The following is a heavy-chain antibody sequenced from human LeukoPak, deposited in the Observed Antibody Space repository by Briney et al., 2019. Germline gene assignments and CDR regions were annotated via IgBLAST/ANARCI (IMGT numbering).Heavy chain of an antibody. Sequence: PGRSLRLSCAASGFTFSSYGMHWVRQAPGKGLEWVAVISYDGSNKYYADSVKGRFTISRDNSKNTLYLQMNSLRAEDTAVYYCAKEKQRITMVRGVRSGFDYWGQGTLVTVSS. V-gene: IGHV3-30*18. CDR2: ISYDGSNK. CDR1: GFTFSSYG. J-gene: IGHJ4*02. D-gene: IGHD3-10*01. CDR3: AKEKQRITMVRGVRSGFDY.